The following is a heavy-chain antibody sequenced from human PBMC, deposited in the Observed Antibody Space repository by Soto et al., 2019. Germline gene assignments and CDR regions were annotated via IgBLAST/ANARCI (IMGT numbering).Heavy chain of an antibody. V-gene: IGHV3-30*03. CDR1: GFTFSSYG. D-gene: IGHD5-12*01. CDR2: ISYDGSKK. CDR3: ARDIRAVATILDY. J-gene: IGHJ4*02. Sequence: PGGSLRLSCAASGFTFSSYGMHWVRQAPGKGLEWVAVISYDGSKKYYADSVKGRFTISRDNSKNTLYLQMNSLRAEDTAVYYCARDIRAVATILDYWGQGTLVTVSS.